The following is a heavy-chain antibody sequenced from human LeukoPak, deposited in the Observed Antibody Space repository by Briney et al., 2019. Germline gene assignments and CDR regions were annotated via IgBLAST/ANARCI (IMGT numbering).Heavy chain of an antibody. D-gene: IGHD5-24*01. V-gene: IGHV4-34*01. CDR3: ARDWGRDGYNYAFDY. J-gene: IGHJ4*02. CDR2: INHSGST. CDR1: GGSFSGYY. Sequence: SETLSLTYAVYGGSFSGYYWSWIRQPPGKGLEWIGEINHSGSTNYNPSLKSRVTISVDTSKNQFSLKLSSVTAADTAVYYCARDWGRDGYNYAFDYWGQGTLVTVSS.